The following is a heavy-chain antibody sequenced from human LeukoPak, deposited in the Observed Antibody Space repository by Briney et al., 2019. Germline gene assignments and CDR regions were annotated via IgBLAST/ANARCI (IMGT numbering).Heavy chain of an antibody. CDR2: ISSSSSYI. Sequence: GGSLRLSCAASGFTFSSYSMNWVRQAPGKGLEWVSSISSSSSYIYYADSVKGRFTISRDNAKNSLYLQMNSLRAEDTAVYYCARDRTPGYCSSTSCYGGNYYYYGMDVWGQGTTDTVSS. CDR1: GFTFSSYS. D-gene: IGHD2-2*01. J-gene: IGHJ6*02. V-gene: IGHV3-21*01. CDR3: ARDRTPGYCSSTSCYGGNYYYYGMDV.